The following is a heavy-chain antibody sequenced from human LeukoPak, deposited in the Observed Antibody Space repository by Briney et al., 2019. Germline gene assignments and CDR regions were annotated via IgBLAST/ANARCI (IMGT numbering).Heavy chain of an antibody. J-gene: IGHJ4*02. V-gene: IGHV4-61*02. Sequence: SETLSPTCTVSGGSVSSGDYYWSWIRQPAGKGLEWIGRIYTSGSTNYNPSLKSRVTISIDTSKNQFSLKLTSVTAADTALYYCARGLRGPDYFDYWGQGILVTVSS. D-gene: IGHD4-17*01. CDR2: IYTSGST. CDR3: ARGLRGPDYFDY. CDR1: GGSVSSGDYY.